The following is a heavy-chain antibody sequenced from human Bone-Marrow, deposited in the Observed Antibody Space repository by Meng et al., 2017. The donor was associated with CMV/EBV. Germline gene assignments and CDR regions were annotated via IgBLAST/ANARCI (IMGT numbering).Heavy chain of an antibody. V-gene: IGHV1-8*01. CDR1: GYTFTNYD. CDR2: MNPNSGDI. D-gene: IGHD3-10*01. J-gene: IGHJ3*02. CDR3: ARGLYSYDSGSYIGPLGGSFDI. Sequence: ASVKVSCKASGYTFTNYDINWVRQATGQGLEWMGWMNPNSGDIGYAPKFQDRVTMTRHTSISTAYTELSSLRSEDTAVYYCARGLYSYDSGSYIGPLGGSFDIWGQGTVVTVSS.